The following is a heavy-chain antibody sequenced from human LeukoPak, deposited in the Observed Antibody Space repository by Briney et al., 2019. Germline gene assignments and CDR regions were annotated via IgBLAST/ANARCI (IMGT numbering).Heavy chain of an antibody. CDR2: ISDSAGFT. J-gene: IGHJ6*02. Sequence: PVGSLRLSCAVSGFTFSSYAMSWVRQAPGKGLEWVSTISDSAGFTYHADSVRGRFTISRDNSKNTLYLQMNSLRAEDTAVYYCAKYYTNYYYNGMDVWGQGTTVTVSS. CDR3: AKYYTNYYYNGMDV. V-gene: IGHV3-23*01. D-gene: IGHD2/OR15-2a*01. CDR1: GFTFSSYA.